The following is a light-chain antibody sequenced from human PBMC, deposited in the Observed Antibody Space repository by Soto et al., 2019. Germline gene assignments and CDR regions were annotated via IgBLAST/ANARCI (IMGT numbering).Light chain of an antibody. CDR1: QGIRHY. V-gene: IGKV1-27*01. CDR3: QNFDSAPQT. J-gene: IGKJ1*01. CDR2: EAS. Sequence: DIQMTQSPSSLASSLLYRFTITCRASQGIRHYLAWYQQKPGKVPKLLIYEASNLQSGVPSRFRGGGSGTEFTLTISSLQPEDVATYYCQNFDSAPQTFGQGTKVDIK.